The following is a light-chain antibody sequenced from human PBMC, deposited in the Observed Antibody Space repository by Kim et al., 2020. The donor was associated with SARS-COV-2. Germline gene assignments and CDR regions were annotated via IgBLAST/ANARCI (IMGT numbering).Light chain of an antibody. CDR3: QQYGSSPIT. CDR1: QSVTNRY. CDR2: GAS. J-gene: IGKJ5*01. V-gene: IGKV3-20*01. Sequence: EIVLTQSPGTLSLSPGERATLSCRASQSVTNRYLAWYQQKSGQAPRLLIYGASSRATGIPYRFSGSGSGTDFTLTISRLEPEDSTVYYCQQYGSSPITFGQGTRLEIK.